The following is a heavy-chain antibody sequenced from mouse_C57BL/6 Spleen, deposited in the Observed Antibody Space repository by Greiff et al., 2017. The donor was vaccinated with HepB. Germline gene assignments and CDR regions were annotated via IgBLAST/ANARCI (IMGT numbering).Heavy chain of an antibody. D-gene: IGHD1-1*01. CDR3: ARITTVVATSHFDV. V-gene: IGHV1-55*01. CDR2: IYPGSGST. Sequence: QVQLQQSGAELVKPGASVKMSCKASGYTFTSYWITWVKQRPGQGLEWIGDIYPGSGSTNYNEKFKSKATLTVDTSSSTAYMQLSSLTSEDSAVYYCARITTVVATSHFDVWGTGTTVTVSS. CDR1: GYTFTSYW. J-gene: IGHJ1*03.